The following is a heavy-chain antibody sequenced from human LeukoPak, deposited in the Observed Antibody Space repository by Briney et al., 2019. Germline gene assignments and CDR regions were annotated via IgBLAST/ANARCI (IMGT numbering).Heavy chain of an antibody. CDR3: ARGFCTNGVCYLFDC. V-gene: IGHV4-4*07. CDR1: GGSISSYY. Sequence: SETLSLTCTVSGGSISSYYWSWIRQPAGKGLEWIGRIYTSGSTNYNPSLKSRVTMSVDTSKNQFSLKLSSVTAADTAVYYCARGFCTNGVCYLFDCWGQGTLVTVSS. D-gene: IGHD2-8*01. CDR2: IYTSGST. J-gene: IGHJ4*02.